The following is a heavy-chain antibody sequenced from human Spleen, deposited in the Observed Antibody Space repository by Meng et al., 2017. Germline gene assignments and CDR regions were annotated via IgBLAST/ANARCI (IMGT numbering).Heavy chain of an antibody. CDR3: CTQQHYNWFDP. V-gene: IGHV4-39*07. Sequence: QLRLQEADPGLVKPSGPLSLTCTVSVGSISSTNYYWAWIRQPPGKGLEYVGSIYYSGSAFYNPSLKSRVTISIDTSKNQFSLKLTSVTAADTAVYYCCTQQHYNWFDPWGQGTLVTVSS. CDR2: IYYSGSA. D-gene: IGHD2-8*01. CDR1: VGSISSTNYY. J-gene: IGHJ5*02.